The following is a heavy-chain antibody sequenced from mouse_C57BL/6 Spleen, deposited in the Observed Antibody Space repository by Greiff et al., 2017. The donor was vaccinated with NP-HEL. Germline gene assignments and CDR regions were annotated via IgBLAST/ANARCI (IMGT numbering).Heavy chain of an antibody. V-gene: IGHV5-9-1*02. CDR1: GFTFSSYA. CDR2: ISSGGDYI. J-gene: IGHJ2*01. Sequence: EVQLVESGEGLVKPGGSLKLSCAASGFTFSSYAMSWVRQTPEKRLEWVAYISSGGDYIYYADTVKGRFTISRDNARNTLYLQMSSLKSEDTAMYYCTREGLLLRSFDYWGQGTTLTVSS. CDR3: TREGLLLRSFDY. D-gene: IGHD1-1*01.